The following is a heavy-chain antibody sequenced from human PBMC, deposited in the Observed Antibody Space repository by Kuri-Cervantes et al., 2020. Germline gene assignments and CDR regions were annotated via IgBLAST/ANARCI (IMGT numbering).Heavy chain of an antibody. CDR1: GYTFTSYG. Sequence: ASVKVSCKASGYTFTSYGISWVRQAPGQGLEWMGWISAYNGNTNYAQKLQGRVTMTTDTSTSTAYMELSSLRSEDTAVYYCARGGMITFGGVIVIDTPYYFDYWGQGTLVTVSS. D-gene: IGHD3-16*02. V-gene: IGHV1-18*01. CDR2: ISAYNGNT. CDR3: ARGGMITFGGVIVIDTPYYFDY. J-gene: IGHJ4*02.